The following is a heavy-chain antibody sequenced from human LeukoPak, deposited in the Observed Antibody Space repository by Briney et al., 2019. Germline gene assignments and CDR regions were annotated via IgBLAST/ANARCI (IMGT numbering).Heavy chain of an antibody. CDR3: ARGGNYAPFDD. CDR1: GFTFRNEE. D-gene: IGHD1-26*01. J-gene: IGHJ4*02. Sequence: GGSLRLSCVVSGFTFRNEEMNWIRQAPGKGLEWIAYISNSGSPIHYRDSVKGRFTISRDNAQSSLFLQMNSLRPDDTAIYYCARGGNYAPFDDWGQGALVAV. V-gene: IGHV3-48*03. CDR2: ISNSGSPI.